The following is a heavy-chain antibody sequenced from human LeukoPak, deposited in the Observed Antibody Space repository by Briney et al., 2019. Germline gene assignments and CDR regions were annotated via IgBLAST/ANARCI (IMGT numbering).Heavy chain of an antibody. D-gene: IGHD3-9*01. CDR2: IYASGNT. J-gene: IGHJ4*02. Sequence: PSETLSLTCTVSGGSISTYYWSLIRQPAGKGLEWIGRIYASGNTNYNPSLKSRVTMSLDTSKNQFSLKLSSVTAADTAVYYCARLRGSYDILTGYSYYFNYWGQGTLVTVSS. CDR1: GGSISTYY. CDR3: ARLRGSYDILTGYSYYFNY. V-gene: IGHV4-4*07.